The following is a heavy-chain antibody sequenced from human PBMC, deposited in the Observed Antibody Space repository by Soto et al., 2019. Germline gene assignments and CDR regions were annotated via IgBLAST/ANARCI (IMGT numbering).Heavy chain of an antibody. CDR1: XDSVSSNSAA. J-gene: IGHJ6*02. V-gene: IGHV6-1*01. CDR3: ARGTYSYGYFYYYYGMDV. D-gene: IGHD5-18*01. CDR2: TYYRSKWYN. Sequence: SQTLSLTCVISXDSVSSNSAAWNWIRQSPSRGLEWLGRTYYRSKWYNDYAVSVKSRITINPDTSKNQFSLQLNSVTPEDTAVYYCARGTYSYGYFYYYYGMDVWGQGTTVTVSS.